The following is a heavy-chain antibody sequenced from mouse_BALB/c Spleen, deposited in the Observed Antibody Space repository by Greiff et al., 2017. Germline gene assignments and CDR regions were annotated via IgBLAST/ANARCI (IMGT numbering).Heavy chain of an antibody. J-gene: IGHJ4*01. D-gene: IGHD2-3*01. CDR1: GFTFSSYG. V-gene: IGHV5-6*01. CDR2: ISSGGSYT. Sequence: EVMLVESGGDLVKPGGSLKLSCAASGFTFSSYGMSWVRQTPDKRLEWVATISSGGSYTYYPDSVKGRFTISRDNAKNTLYLQMSSLKSEDTAMYYCARCLYDGYYDYAMDYWGQGTSVTVSS. CDR3: ARCLYDGYYDYAMDY.